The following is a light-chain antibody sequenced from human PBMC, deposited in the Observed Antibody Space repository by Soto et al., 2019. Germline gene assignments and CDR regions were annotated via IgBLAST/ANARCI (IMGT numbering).Light chain of an antibody. J-gene: IGKJ1*01. CDR2: KAS. CDR1: QTISSW. Sequence: DIQMAQPPSTLSGSVGDRVTINCRASQTISSWLAWYQQKPGKAPKLLIYKASTLKSGVPSRFSGSGSGTEFTLTISSLQPDDFATYYCQHYNSYSEAFGQGTKVDIK. CDR3: QHYNSYSEA. V-gene: IGKV1-5*03.